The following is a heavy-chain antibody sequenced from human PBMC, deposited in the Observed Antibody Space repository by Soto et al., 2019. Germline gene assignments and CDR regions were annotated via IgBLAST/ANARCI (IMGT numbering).Heavy chain of an antibody. CDR3: ARDTSY. CDR2: ISSSSGTI. CDR1: GIAFSTSS. Sequence: EVQLVESGGGLVQPGGSLRLSCAASGIAFSTSSMNWVRQGPGKGLEWVSYISSSSGTIYYADSVKGRFTISRDNAKSSLSLQMNSLRDEDTAIYYCARDTSYWGQGTLVTVSS. J-gene: IGHJ4*02. V-gene: IGHV3-48*02.